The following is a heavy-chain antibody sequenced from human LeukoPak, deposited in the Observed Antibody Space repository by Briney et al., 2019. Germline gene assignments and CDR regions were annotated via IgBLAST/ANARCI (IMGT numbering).Heavy chain of an antibody. CDR2: ISYDGSNK. V-gene: IGHV3-30*01. J-gene: IGHJ5*02. D-gene: IGHD3-10*01. CDR3: ARDYNFWFGP. CDR1: GFTFSSYS. Sequence: GRSLRLSCAPSGFTFSSYSMHWVRQAPGKGLEWVAVISYDGSNKYYADSVKGRFTISRDNSKNTLYLQMNSLRAEDTAVYYCARDYNFWFGPWGQGTLVTVSS.